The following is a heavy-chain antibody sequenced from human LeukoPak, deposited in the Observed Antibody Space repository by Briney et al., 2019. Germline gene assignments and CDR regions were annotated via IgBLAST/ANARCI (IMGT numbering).Heavy chain of an antibody. CDR2: IYTSGST. J-gene: IGHJ3*02. CDR1: GGSISSYY. D-gene: IGHD3-22*01. V-gene: IGHV4-4*07. Sequence: SETLSLTCTVSGGSISSYYWSWIRQPAGKGLEWIGRIYTSGSTNYNPSLKSRVTMSVDTSKNQFSLKLSSVTAADTAVYYCARTQRGITMIVVVTARDAFDIWGQGTMVTVSS. CDR3: ARTQRGITMIVVVTARDAFDI.